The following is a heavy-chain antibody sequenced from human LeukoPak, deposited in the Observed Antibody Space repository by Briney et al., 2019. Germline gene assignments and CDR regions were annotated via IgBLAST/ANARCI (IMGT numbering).Heavy chain of an antibody. D-gene: IGHD1-26*01. V-gene: IGHV3-48*03. CDR2: ISSSGSNI. CDR3: ARDIKVGATKYYFDY. Sequence: PGGSLRLSCAASGFTFSSYEMNWVRQVPGKGLEWVSYISSSGSNIYYADSVKGRFTISRDNAKNSLYLQMDSLRAEDTAVYYCARDIKVGATKYYFDYWGQGTLVTVSS. J-gene: IGHJ4*02. CDR1: GFTFSSYE.